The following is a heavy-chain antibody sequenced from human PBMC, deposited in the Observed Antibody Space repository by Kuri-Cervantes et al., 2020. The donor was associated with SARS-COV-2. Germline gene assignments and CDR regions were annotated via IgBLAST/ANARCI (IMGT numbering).Heavy chain of an antibody. V-gene: IGHV3-23*01. J-gene: IGHJ6*02. Sequence: GGSLRLSCAASGFTFSSYAMSWVRQAPGKGLEWVSAISGSGGSTYYADSVKGRFTISRDNSKNTLYLQMNSLRAEDTALYYCARRGSETFGMDVWGQGTTVTGSS. CDR1: GFTFSSYA. CDR3: ARRGSETFGMDV. CDR2: ISGSGGST. D-gene: IGHD2-15*01.